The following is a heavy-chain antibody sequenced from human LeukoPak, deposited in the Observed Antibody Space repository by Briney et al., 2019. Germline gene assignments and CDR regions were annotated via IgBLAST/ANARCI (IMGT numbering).Heavy chain of an antibody. V-gene: IGHV3-30-3*01. J-gene: IGHJ4*02. CDR2: ISYDGSNK. CDR1: GFSFSNYA. CDR3: AREAHY. Sequence: GGSLRLSCSGSGFSFSNYAMHWVRQAPGKGLEWVAVISYDGSNKYYADSVKGRFTISRDNSKNTLYLQMNSLRAEDTAVYYCAREAHYWGQGTLVTVSS.